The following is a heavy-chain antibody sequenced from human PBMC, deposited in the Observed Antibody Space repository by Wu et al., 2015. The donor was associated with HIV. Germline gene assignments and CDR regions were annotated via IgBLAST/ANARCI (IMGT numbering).Heavy chain of an antibody. J-gene: IGHJ6*02. CDR1: GYNFRGYY. CDR3: ARGRHMVRGVIIDLYYYGMDV. D-gene: IGHD3-10*01. CDR2: INPNDGGT. V-gene: IGHV1-2*06. Sequence: QVQLVQSGAEVKKPGASLKVSCKASGYNFRGYYIHWVRQAPGQGLEWMGRINPNDGGTHYAQKFQGRVTMTRDTSISTAYMEVSSLRSEDTAVYYCARGRHMVRGVIIDLYYYGMDVWGQGTTVTVSS.